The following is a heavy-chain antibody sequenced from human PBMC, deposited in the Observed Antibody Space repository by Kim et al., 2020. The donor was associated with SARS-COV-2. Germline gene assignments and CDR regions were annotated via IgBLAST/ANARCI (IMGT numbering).Heavy chain of an antibody. D-gene: IGHD3-10*01. Sequence: SVKVSCKASGGTFSSYAISWVRQAPGQGLEWMGGIIPIFGTANYAQKFQGRVTITADKSTSTAYMELSSLRSEDTAVYYCARADYYGSGLLGGYGMDVWGQGTTVTVSS. CDR1: GGTFSSYA. CDR3: ARADYYGSGLLGGYGMDV. V-gene: IGHV1-69*06. CDR2: IIPIFGTA. J-gene: IGHJ6*02.